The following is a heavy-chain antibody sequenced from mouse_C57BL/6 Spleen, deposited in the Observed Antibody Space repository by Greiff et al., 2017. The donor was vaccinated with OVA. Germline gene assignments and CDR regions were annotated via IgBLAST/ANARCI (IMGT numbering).Heavy chain of an antibody. D-gene: IGHD3-2*02. J-gene: IGHJ2*01. CDR2: ISSGSSTI. CDR3: AREANLYYFDY. CDR1: GFTFSDYG. V-gene: IGHV5-17*01. Sequence: EVKVVESGGGLVKPGGSLKLSCAASGFTFSDYGMHWVRQAPEKGLEWVAYISSGSSTIYYADTVKGRFTISRDNAKNTLFLQMTSLRSEDTAMYYCAREANLYYFDYWGQGTTLTVSS.